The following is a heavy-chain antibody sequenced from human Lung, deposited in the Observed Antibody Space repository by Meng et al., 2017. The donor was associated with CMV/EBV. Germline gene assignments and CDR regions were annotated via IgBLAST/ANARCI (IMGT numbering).Heavy chain of an antibody. CDR2: ISAYNGDT. D-gene: IGHD6-19*01. J-gene: IGHJ4*02. CDR1: GYIFTKYG. CDR3: ARDAGTIAVSGIGDY. Sequence: ASVKVSXKASGYIFTKYGVNWMRQAPGQGPEWMGWISAYNGDTMYAPKVQGRVTMTTDTSTSTAYTELRGLRSDDTAVYYCARDAGTIAVSGIGDYWGQGTLVXVSS. V-gene: IGHV1-18*01.